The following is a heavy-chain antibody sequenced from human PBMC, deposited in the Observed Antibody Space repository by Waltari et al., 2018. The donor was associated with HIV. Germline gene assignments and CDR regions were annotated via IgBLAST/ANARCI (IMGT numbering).Heavy chain of an antibody. CDR3: ARGGGSEWLVRGGSWFDP. CDR2: IYHSGST. V-gene: IGHV4-38-2*01. Sequence: QVQLQESGPGLVKPSETLSLTCAVSGYSIRSGYYWGWIRQPPGKGLEWIGSIYHSGSTYYNPSLKSRVTISVDTSKNQFSLKLSSVTAADTAVYYCARGGGSEWLVRGGSWFDPWGQGTLVTVSS. D-gene: IGHD6-19*01. J-gene: IGHJ5*02. CDR1: GYSIRSGYY.